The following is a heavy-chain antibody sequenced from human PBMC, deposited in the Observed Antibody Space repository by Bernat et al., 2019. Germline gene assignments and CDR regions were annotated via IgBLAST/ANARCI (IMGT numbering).Heavy chain of an antibody. CDR1: GFTFRGYW. V-gene: IGHV3-7*03. D-gene: IGHD2-2*01. CDR2: IKQDGSEK. CDR3: ARVRSTSRNFDY. Sequence: EVQLVESGGGLVQPGGSLRLSCAASGFTFRGYWMTWVRQAPGKGLEWLANIKQDGSEKYYVDSVKGRVTISRDNAKNSLDLQMNSLSAEDTAVYYCARVRSTSRNFDYWGQVSLVTVSS. J-gene: IGHJ4*02.